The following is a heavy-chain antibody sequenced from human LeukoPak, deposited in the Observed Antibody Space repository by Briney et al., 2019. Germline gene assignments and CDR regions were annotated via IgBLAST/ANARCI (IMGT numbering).Heavy chain of an antibody. CDR3: ARELGEIMVGMTFAN. D-gene: IGHD2-15*01. CDR2: ISADNGNT. J-gene: IGHJ4*02. CDR1: GYTFSTYG. Sequence: GASVKVSCKASGYTFSTYGISWVRQAPGQGLEWMGWISADNGNTNYAQKLQGRVTMTTDTSTSTAYMELRSLRSDDTAVYYCARELGEIMVGMTFANWSQGTLVTGSS. V-gene: IGHV1-18*01.